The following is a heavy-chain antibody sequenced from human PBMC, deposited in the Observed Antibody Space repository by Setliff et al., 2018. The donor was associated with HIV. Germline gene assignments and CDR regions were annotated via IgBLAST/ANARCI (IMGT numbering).Heavy chain of an antibody. V-gene: IGHV1-69*13. CDR2: IIPKSNTP. J-gene: IGHJ4*02. Sequence: GASVKVSCKASGDTFSTFAIIWVRQAPGQGLEWMGGIIPKSNTPDYAQIFKGRLTITADESTSTAHMELVGLTSEDTAVYYCARGSPIAWFGEFLYPEIDYWGQGSLVTVS. CDR3: ARGSPIAWFGEFLYPEIDY. D-gene: IGHD3-10*01. CDR1: GDTFSTFA.